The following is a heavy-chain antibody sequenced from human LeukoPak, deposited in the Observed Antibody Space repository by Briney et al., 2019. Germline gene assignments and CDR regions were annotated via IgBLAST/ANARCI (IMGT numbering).Heavy chain of an antibody. CDR2: ISSNGVNT. J-gene: IGHJ6*03. CDR3: ARRHNYYFFMDV. V-gene: IGHV3-64*02. Sequence: PGGSLRLSCAASGFTFSSYAMHWVRQAPGKAPEYVSAISSNGVNTYYADSVRGRFTISRDNSKNTLYLQMGSLRREDMAVYYCARRHNYYFFMDVWGKGTTVTVSS. CDR1: GFTFSSYA.